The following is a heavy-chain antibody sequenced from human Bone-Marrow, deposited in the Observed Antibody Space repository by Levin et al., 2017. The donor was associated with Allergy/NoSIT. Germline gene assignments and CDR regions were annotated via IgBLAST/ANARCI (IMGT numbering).Heavy chain of an antibody. V-gene: IGHV3-23*01. CDR1: GFTFSGYG. Sequence: GGSLRLSCVASGFTFSGYGMSWVRQAPGKGLEWVSSISGSGVDTFYADSVKGRFTISRDNSKNTLFLQMTSLRVEDTAVYFCAKDPPDYRSGWGAFDHWGQGTLVTVSS. D-gene: IGHD6-19*01. CDR3: AKDPPDYRSGWGAFDH. J-gene: IGHJ4*02. CDR2: ISGSGVDT.